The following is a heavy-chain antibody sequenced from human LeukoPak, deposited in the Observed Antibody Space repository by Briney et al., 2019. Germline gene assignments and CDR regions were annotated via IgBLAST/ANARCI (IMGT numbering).Heavy chain of an antibody. CDR3: ATSLDTPGNY. CDR1: GFTFRTSW. V-gene: IGHV3-7*01. D-gene: IGHD3-9*01. CDR2: INKDARQT. Sequence: GGSLRLSCVVSGFTFRTSWMAWVRQAPGKGLEWLANINKDARQTYYVDSVKGRFTISRDNAENSLYLQMNSLRAEDTAVYYCATSLDTPGNYWGQGSLVTVSS. J-gene: IGHJ4*02.